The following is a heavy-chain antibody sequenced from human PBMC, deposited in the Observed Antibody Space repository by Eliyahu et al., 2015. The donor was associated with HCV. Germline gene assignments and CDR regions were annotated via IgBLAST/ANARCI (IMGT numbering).Heavy chain of an antibody. CDR2: IYYHGNT. J-gene: IGHJ5*02. CDR1: GDTTXXGXXY. V-gene: IGHV4-31*03. CDR3: ARVTMILVVSHFDT. Sequence: QVRLQESGPGLVRPSQTLSLTCXVSGDTTXXGXXYWSWVRQYPGKGLDWVGYIYYHGNTFYNPSLKSRLTFSIDTSNNQFSLNLTSVTAADTAIYYCARVTMILVVSHFDTWGQGIQVSVSS. D-gene: IGHD3-22*01.